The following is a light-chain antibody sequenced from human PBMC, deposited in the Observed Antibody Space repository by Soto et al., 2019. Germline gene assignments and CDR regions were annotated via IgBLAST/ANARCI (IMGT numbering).Light chain of an antibody. CDR1: QSVSSN. Sequence: EIVMTQSPATLSVSPGERATLSCRASQSVSSNLAWYQQKPGQGPRLLIYGASTRATGVPARFSGRGSGTEFTLTISSLQSEDFAVYYCQQYNNWPRTFGPGTKVDIK. V-gene: IGKV3-15*01. CDR2: GAS. J-gene: IGKJ3*01. CDR3: QQYNNWPRT.